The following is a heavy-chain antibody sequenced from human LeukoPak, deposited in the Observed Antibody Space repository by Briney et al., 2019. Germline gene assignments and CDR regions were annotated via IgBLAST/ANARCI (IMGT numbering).Heavy chain of an antibody. CDR3: ARDLGLSGFDY. CDR2: INPNSGGT. V-gene: IGHV1-2*02. J-gene: IGHJ4*02. D-gene: IGHD3-16*01. Sequence: ASVKVSCKASGYTFTGYYMHWVRQAPGQGLEWMGWINPNSGGTDYAQKFQGRVTMTRDTSISTAYMELTRLRSDDTAVYYCARDLGLSGFDYWGQGTLVTVSS. CDR1: GYTFTGYY.